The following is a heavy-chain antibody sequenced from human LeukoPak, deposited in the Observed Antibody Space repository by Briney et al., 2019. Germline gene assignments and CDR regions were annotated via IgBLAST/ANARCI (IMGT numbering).Heavy chain of an antibody. Sequence: PRRSLRLSCTASGFTFDDYGMSWVRQAPGEGLEWVSGTNWNGGSTGYADSVKGRFTTSRDDAKNSLYLQMNSLRAEDTALYYCARDGRDGYSPFDYWGQGTLVTVSS. D-gene: IGHD5-24*01. CDR3: ARDGRDGYSPFDY. CDR1: GFTFDDYG. V-gene: IGHV3-20*04. CDR2: TNWNGGST. J-gene: IGHJ4*02.